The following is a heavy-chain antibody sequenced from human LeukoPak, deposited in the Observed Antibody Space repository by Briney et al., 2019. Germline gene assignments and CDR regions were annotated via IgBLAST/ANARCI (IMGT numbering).Heavy chain of an antibody. CDR2: IYPGDSDT. CDR1: GYSSTSYW. CDR3: ERSSTMTYNGPRNY. Sequence: GESLKISCKGSGYSSTSYWIVWVRQMPGKGLEWIGIIYPGDSDTRYSPSFQGQVTISADKSISTAFLQWSSLQASDTAMYYCERSSTMTYNGPRNYWGEASLVTVSS. D-gene: IGHD5-24*01. J-gene: IGHJ4*02. V-gene: IGHV5-51*01.